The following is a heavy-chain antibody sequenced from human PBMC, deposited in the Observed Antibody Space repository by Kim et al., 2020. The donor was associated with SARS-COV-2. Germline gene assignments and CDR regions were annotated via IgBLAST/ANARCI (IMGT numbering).Heavy chain of an antibody. V-gene: IGHV3-23*01. J-gene: IGHJ4*02. CDR2: ISGSGGST. D-gene: IGHD3-16*01. CDR1: GFTFSRYA. CDR3: GKDLGLSTDY. Sequence: GGSLRLSCAASGFTFSRYAMNWVRQAPGKGLEWVSGISGSGGSTYYADSVKGRFTISRDNSKNTLYVQMNSLRAEDTAVYYCGKDLGLSTDYWGQGTLVT.